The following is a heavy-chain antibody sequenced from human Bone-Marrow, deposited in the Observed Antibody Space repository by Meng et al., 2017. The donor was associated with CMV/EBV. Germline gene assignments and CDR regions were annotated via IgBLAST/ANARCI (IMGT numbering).Heavy chain of an antibody. CDR3: GKGWGPEY. Sequence: GGSLRLSCAASGFTVNGNYMSWVRQAPGRGLEWVSVIYSGGSTYYADSVKGRFNISRDNSKNTLYLQMDSLRTEDTAVYYCGKGWGPEYWGRGTRVTVSS. J-gene: IGHJ4*02. V-gene: IGHV3-66*02. D-gene: IGHD1-14*01. CDR1: GFTVNGNY. CDR2: IYSGGST.